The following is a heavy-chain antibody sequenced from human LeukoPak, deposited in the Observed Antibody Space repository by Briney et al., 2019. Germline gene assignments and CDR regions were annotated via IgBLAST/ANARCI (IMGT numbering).Heavy chain of an antibody. CDR3: ARGHCSSTSCYWYFDL. D-gene: IGHD2-2*01. V-gene: IGHV4-39*07. Sequence: SETLSLTCTVSGGSISGSSYYWGWIRQPPGKGLEWIGSIYYSGSTYYNPSLKSRVTISVDTSKNQFSLKLSSVTAADTAVYYCARGHCSSTSCYWYFDLWGRGTLVTVSS. CDR1: GGSISGSSYY. CDR2: IYYSGST. J-gene: IGHJ2*01.